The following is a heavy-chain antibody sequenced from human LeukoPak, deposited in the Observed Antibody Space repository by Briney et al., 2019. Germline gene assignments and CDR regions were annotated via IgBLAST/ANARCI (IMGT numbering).Heavy chain of an antibody. Sequence: AGGSLRLSCTASGFTFITYWMSWVRQAPGKGLEWVANIKQDGSEKYYVDSVKGRLTISRDNSKNTLYLQMNSLRAEDTAVYYCAKDRAGGLLRYFDWERDAFDIWGQGTMVTVSS. D-gene: IGHD3-9*01. J-gene: IGHJ3*02. CDR1: GFTFITYW. CDR2: IKQDGSEK. CDR3: AKDRAGGLLRYFDWERDAFDI. V-gene: IGHV3-7*03.